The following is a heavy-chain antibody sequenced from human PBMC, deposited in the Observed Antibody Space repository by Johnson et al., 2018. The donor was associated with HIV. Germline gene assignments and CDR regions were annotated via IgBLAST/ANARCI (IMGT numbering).Heavy chain of an antibody. CDR1: GFTFSSYA. CDR3: TTDWEYYYGSGKLDAFDM. V-gene: IGHV3-23*04. CDR2: ISGSGGST. D-gene: IGHD3-10*01. Sequence: VQLVESGGGLVQPGGSLRLSCAASGFTFSSYAMSWVRQAPGKGLEWVSAISGSGGSTYYADSVQGRFTISRDNSKNTVYLHMNSLKVDDTAVYYCTTDWEYYYGSGKLDAFDMWGQGTMVTVSS. J-gene: IGHJ3*02.